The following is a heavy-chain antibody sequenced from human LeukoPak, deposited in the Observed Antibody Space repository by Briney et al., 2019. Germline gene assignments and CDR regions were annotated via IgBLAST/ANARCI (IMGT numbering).Heavy chain of an antibody. CDR3: ARDVHLWFGESYYMDV. D-gene: IGHD3-10*01. J-gene: IGHJ6*03. V-gene: IGHV1-2*02. CDR2: INPNSGGT. CDR1: GYTFSEFE. Sequence: ASVKVSCKASGYTFSEFEIHWVRQATGQGLEWMGWINPNSGGTNYAQKFQGRVTMTRDTSISTAYMELSRLRSDDTAVYYCARDVHLWFGESYYMDVWGKGTTVTISS.